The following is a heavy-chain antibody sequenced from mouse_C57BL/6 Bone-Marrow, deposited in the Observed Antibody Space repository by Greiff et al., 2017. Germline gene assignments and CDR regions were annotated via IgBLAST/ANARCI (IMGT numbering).Heavy chain of an antibody. V-gene: IGHV1-64*01. CDR3: ARFTMIYFDC. CDR2: IHPNSGST. CDR1: GYTFTSYW. J-gene: IGHJ2*01. Sequence: QVQLQQPGAELVKPGASVTLSCKASGYTFTSYWMHWVKQRPGQGLEWIGMIHPNSGSTNYNEKFKSKATLTVDKSSSTAYMQLSSLTSEDSAVYYCARFTMIYFDCWGQGTTLTVSS. D-gene: IGHD2-4*01.